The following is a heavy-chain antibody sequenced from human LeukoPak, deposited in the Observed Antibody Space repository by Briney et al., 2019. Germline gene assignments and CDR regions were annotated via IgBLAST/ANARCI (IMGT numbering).Heavy chain of an antibody. CDR1: GFTFSSYW. V-gene: IGHV3-74*01. Sequence: GGSLRLSCAASGFTFSSYWMHWVRQAPGKGLVWVSRINGDGSTTIYADSVKGRFTISRDNAKNTLYLQINSLRVEDTAVYYRARPHTGFDSWGQGTLVTVSS. CDR3: ARPHTGFDS. CDR2: INGDGSTT. J-gene: IGHJ4*02.